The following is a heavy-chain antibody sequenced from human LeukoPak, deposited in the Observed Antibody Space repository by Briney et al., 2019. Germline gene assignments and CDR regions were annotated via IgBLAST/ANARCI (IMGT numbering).Heavy chain of an antibody. CDR2: INPNSGGT. Sequence: GASVKVSCKASGYTFTGYYMHWVRQAPGQGLEWMGWINPNSGGTNYAQKFQGRVTMTRDTSISTAYMELSRLRSDDTAVYYCAFYCSSTGCYLGNDYWGQGTLVTVSS. V-gene: IGHV1-2*02. CDR1: GYTFTGYY. J-gene: IGHJ4*02. CDR3: AFYCSSTGCYLGNDY. D-gene: IGHD2-2*01.